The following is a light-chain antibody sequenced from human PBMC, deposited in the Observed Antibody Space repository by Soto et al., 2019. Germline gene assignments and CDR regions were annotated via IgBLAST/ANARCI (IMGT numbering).Light chain of an antibody. J-gene: IGLJ2*01. CDR3: AAWDASLSGVV. V-gene: IGLV1-47*01. Sequence: QSVLTQPPSASGTPGQRVTIACSGSSSNIGSNFIYWYQQLPGTAPKLLIYRNNERPSGVPDRFSGSNSGTSASLAISWLRSEEEADYHCAAWDASLSGVVFGGGTKLTVL. CDR1: SSNIGSNF. CDR2: RNN.